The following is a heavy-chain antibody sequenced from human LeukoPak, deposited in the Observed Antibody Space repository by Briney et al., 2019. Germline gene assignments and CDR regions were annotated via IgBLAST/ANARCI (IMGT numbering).Heavy chain of an antibody. CDR1: GYTFTGYY. CDR3: ARRYYDSSGWQFDP. CDR2: INPHSGGT. D-gene: IGHD3-22*01. V-gene: IGHV1-2*02. J-gene: IGHJ5*02. Sequence: GASVKVSCKASGYTFTGYYMHWVRQAPGQGLEWMGGINPHSGGTNYAQKFQGRVTMTRDTSISTAYMELSRLRSDDTAVYYCARRYYDSSGWQFDPWGQGTLVTVSS.